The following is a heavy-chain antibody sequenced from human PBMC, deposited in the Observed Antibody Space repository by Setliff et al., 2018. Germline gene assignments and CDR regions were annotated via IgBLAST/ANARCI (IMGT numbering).Heavy chain of an antibody. Sequence: GGSLRLSCAASGFTFSSYAMSWVRQAPGKGLEWVANIKQDGSEKYYVDSVKGRFTVSRDNAKNSLYLQMNSLRAEDTAVYYCARIRRAFDIWGQGTMVTVSS. V-gene: IGHV3-7*01. CDR2: IKQDGSEK. D-gene: IGHD3-10*01. CDR3: ARIRRAFDI. CDR1: GFTFSSYA. J-gene: IGHJ3*02.